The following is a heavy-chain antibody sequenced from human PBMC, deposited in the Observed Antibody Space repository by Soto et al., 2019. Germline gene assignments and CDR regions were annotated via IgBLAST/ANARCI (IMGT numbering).Heavy chain of an antibody. D-gene: IGHD6-13*01. CDR2: ISYDGSNK. J-gene: IGHJ3*02. V-gene: IGHV3-30*18. Sequence: GGSLRLSCAASGFTFSSYGMHWVRQAPGKGLEWVAVISYDGSNKYYADSVKGRFTISRDNSKNTLYLQMNSLRAEDTAVYYCAKDVAPSSWIDAFDIWGQGTMVTV. CDR1: GFTFSSYG. CDR3: AKDVAPSSWIDAFDI.